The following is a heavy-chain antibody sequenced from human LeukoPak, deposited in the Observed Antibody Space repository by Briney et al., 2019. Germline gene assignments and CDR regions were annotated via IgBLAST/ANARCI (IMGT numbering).Heavy chain of an antibody. CDR3: ARETYSGSYYWVVGNPKFDY. CDR2: ISWNSGSI. CDR1: GFTFDDYA. D-gene: IGHD1-26*01. Sequence: GGSLRLSCAASGFTFDDYAMHWVRQAPGKGLEWVSGISWNSGSIGYVDSVKGRFTISRDNAKNSLYLQMNSLRAEDTAVYYCARETYSGSYYWVVGNPKFDYWGQGTLVTVSS. V-gene: IGHV3-9*01. J-gene: IGHJ4*02.